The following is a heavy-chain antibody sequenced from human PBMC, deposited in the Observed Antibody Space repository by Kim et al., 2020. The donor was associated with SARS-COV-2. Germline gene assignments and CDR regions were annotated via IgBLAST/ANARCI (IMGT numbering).Heavy chain of an antibody. CDR2: IHYSGTT. J-gene: IGHJ5*02. D-gene: IGHD3-3*02. CDR1: GGSISSYH. Sequence: LSPTCTVSGGSISSYHWSWTRQFPRPVLEWIGIHYSGTTNYNPSLKSRVTISVDTYPPQFSLKLSSVTAADTAVYYCALSISPAGWFDPWGQGTLVTVSS. CDR3: ALSISPAGWFDP. V-gene: IGHV4-59*01.